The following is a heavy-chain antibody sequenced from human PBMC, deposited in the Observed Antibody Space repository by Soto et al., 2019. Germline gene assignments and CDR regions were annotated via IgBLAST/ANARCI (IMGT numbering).Heavy chain of an antibody. Sequence: GGSLRLSCAASGFTFSSSWMHWVRQAPGKGLVWVSRVSGDGSSTNYADSVKGRFTISRDNAKNTLYLQMNTLRAEDTAVYYCARDFQQVSSEWGQGTLVTVSS. CDR3: ARDFQQVSSE. V-gene: IGHV3-74*01. D-gene: IGHD6-13*01. CDR1: GFTFSSSW. J-gene: IGHJ4*02. CDR2: VSGDGSST.